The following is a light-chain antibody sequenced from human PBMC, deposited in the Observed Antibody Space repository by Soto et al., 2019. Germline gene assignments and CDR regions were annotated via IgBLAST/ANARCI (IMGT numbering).Light chain of an antibody. J-gene: IGKJ1*01. V-gene: IGKV3-15*01. CDR1: QSVSSN. CDR3: QQSNNWPPWT. Sequence: EIVMTQSPVTLSVSPGERATLSCRASQSVSSNLAWYQQKPGQAPRLLIYGASTRATGIPARFSGSGSGTEFTLTISSLQSEDFAVYYCQQSNNWPPWTFGQGTKLEIK. CDR2: GAS.